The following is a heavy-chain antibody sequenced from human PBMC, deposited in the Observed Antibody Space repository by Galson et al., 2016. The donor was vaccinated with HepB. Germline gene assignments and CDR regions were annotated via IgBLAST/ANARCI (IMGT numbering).Heavy chain of an antibody. Sequence: LSLTCAVSGGSFSGFHWSWIRQPPGKGLEWIGEVDHSGPTNYNPAPKSRVTISVDSSKNQISLNVSSLTAADTAVYFCARKTRGGRFFYYFMDIWGKGSRSPS. J-gene: IGHJ6*03. V-gene: IGHV4-34*01. CDR3: ARKTRGGRFFYYFMDI. D-gene: IGHD3-10*01. CDR1: GGSFSGFH. CDR2: VDHSGPT.